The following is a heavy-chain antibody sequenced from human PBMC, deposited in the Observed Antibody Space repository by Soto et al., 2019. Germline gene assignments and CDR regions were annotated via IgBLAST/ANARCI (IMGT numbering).Heavy chain of an antibody. V-gene: IGHV4-59*08. CDR3: ARLEVNDYGMDV. Sequence: QVQLQESGPGLVKPSETLSLTCTVSGGSISSYYWSWIRQPPGKGLEWIGYIYYSGSTNYNPSLQSRVTISVDTSKNQFSLKLSSVTAADTAVYYCARLEVNDYGMDVWGQGTTVTVSS. CDR1: GGSISSYY. D-gene: IGHD1-1*01. J-gene: IGHJ6*02. CDR2: IYYSGST.